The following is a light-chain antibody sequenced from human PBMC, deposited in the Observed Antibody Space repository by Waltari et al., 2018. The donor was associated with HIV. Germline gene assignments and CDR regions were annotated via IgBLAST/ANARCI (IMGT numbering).Light chain of an antibody. CDR2: EIN. V-gene: IGLV1-40*01. J-gene: IGLJ2*01. CDR1: NSNIGAGYG. CDR3: QSYDSSLNVI. Sequence: QSVLTQPPSVSGAPGQRVTISCTGSNSNIGAGYGVHWYQHLPGAAPKLLIYEINNRPSGVPDRFSGSKSGTSASLAITGLQVEDEGDYFCQSYDSSLNVIFGGGTKLTVL.